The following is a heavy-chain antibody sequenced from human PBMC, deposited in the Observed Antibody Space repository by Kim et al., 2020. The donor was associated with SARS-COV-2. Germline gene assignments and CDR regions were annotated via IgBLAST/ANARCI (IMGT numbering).Heavy chain of an antibody. CDR3: ARTRTGTTESFEY. J-gene: IGHJ1*01. V-gene: IGHV3-7*03. Sequence: YEVVSENGRITISRDHAKNALYLQMNSLRAEDTGVYYCARTRTGTTESFEYWGQGTLVTVSS. D-gene: IGHD1-1*01.